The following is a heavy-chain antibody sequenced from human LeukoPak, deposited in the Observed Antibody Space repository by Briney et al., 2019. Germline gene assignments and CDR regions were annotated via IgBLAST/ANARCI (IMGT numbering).Heavy chain of an antibody. CDR2: IIPIFGTA. J-gene: IGHJ6*02. Sequence: ASVKVSCKASGGTFSSYAISWVRQAPGQGLEWMGGIIPIFGTANCAQKFQGRVTITADESTSTAYMELSSLRSEDTAVYYCARDLGIAAAGTQNYGMDVWGQGTTVTVSS. V-gene: IGHV1-69*13. CDR1: GGTFSSYA. CDR3: ARDLGIAAAGTQNYGMDV. D-gene: IGHD6-13*01.